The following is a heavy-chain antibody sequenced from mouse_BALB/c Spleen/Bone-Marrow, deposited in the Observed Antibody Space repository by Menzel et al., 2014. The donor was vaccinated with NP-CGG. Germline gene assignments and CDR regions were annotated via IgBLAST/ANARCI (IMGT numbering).Heavy chain of an antibody. CDR1: GYTFTSYY. V-gene: IGHV1S81*02. Sequence: VQLQQSWAELVKPGASVKLSCKASGYTFTSYYMYWVKQRPGQGLEWIGEINPSNGGTNFNEKFKSRATLTVDKSSSTAYMQLSSLTSEDSAVYYCTRGRTWDFDYWGQGTTLTVSS. CDR2: INPSNGGT. J-gene: IGHJ2*01. D-gene: IGHD4-1*01. CDR3: TRGRTWDFDY.